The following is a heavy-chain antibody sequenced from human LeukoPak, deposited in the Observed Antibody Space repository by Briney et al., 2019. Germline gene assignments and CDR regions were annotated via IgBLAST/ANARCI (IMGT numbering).Heavy chain of an antibody. J-gene: IGHJ6*03. CDR2: MNPNSGNT. V-gene: IGHV1-8*01. CDR1: GYTFTSYD. D-gene: IGHD6-13*01. CDR3: ARGTGTSIAAADYYMDV. Sequence: GASVKVSCKASGYTFTSYDINWVRQATGQGLEWMGWMNPNSGNTGYAQKFQGRVTMTRNTSISTAYMELSSLRSEDTAVYYCARGTGTSIAAADYYMDVWGKGTTVTISS.